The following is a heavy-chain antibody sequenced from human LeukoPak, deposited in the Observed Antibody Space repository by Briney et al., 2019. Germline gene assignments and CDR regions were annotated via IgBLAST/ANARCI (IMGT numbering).Heavy chain of an antibody. CDR1: GFTFSSYG. CDR2: IRYDGSNK. V-gene: IGHV3-30*02. D-gene: IGHD6-13*01. Sequence: GGSLRLSCAASGFTFSSYGMHWVRQAPGKGLEWVAFIRYDGSNKYYADSVKGRFTTSRDNSKNTLYLQMNSLRAEDTAVYYCAKVSGKYSSSWYCDYWGQGTLVTVSS. J-gene: IGHJ4*02. CDR3: AKVSGKYSSSWYCDY.